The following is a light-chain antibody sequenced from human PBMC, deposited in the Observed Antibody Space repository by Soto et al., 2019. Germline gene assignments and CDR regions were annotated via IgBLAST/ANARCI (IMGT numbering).Light chain of an antibody. Sequence: DIQMTQSPSSLSASVGDRVTISCRASQSIRNYVSWYQQKPGTAPKLLIRAASTLQSGVPSRFSGSGSRTDFTLTSSSLQIEDFATYFCQQTDSTPQTFGQGTNVEI. CDR3: QQTDSTPQT. CDR1: QSIRNY. J-gene: IGKJ1*01. CDR2: AAS. V-gene: IGKV1-39*01.